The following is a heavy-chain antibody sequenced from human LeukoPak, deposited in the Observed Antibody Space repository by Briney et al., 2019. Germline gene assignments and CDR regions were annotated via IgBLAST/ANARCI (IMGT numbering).Heavy chain of an antibody. CDR2: MNPNSGNT. Sequence: ASVKVSCKASGYTLTSYDINWVRQATRQGLEWMGWMNPNSGNTGYAQKFQGRVTITRNTSISTAYMELRSLRSEDTAVYYCARQKGHYDFWSGYLDAFDIWGQGTMVTVSS. D-gene: IGHD3-3*01. CDR3: ARQKGHYDFWSGYLDAFDI. V-gene: IGHV1-8*03. J-gene: IGHJ3*02. CDR1: GYTLTSYD.